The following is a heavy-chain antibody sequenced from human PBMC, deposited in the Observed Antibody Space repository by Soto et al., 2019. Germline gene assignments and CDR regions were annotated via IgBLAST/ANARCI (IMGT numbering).Heavy chain of an antibody. Sequence: PSETLSLTCTVSGGFISSGGYYWSWIRQHPGKGLEWIGYIYYSGSTYYNPSLKSRVTISVDTSKNQFSLKLSSVTAADTAVYYCACSTVTTEGYFDYWGQGTLVTVSS. CDR3: ACSTVTTEGYFDY. V-gene: IGHV4-31*03. CDR1: GGFISSGGYY. D-gene: IGHD4-17*01. CDR2: IYYSGST. J-gene: IGHJ4*02.